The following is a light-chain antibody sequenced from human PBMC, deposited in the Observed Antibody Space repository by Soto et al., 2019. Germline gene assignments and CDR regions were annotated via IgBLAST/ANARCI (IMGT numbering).Light chain of an antibody. CDR2: GAS. CDR1: QSIGKSY. V-gene: IGKV3-15*01. CDR3: QKYNDWPPD. Sequence: VFTQSPGTVSLSPVESATLSCRASQSIGKSYLAWFQHKPGQAPRLLIYGASTRATGIPARFRGSGSGTEFTLTIDSLQSEDFAVYYCQKYNDWPPDFGGGTKVDIK. J-gene: IGKJ4*01.